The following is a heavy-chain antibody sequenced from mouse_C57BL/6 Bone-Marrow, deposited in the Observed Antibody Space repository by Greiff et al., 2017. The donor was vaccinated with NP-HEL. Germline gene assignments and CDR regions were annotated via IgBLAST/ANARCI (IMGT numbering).Heavy chain of an antibody. V-gene: IGHV5-16*01. CDR2: INYDGSST. Sequence: EVMLVESEGGLVQPGSSMKLSCTASGFTFSDYYMAWVRQVPEKGLEWVANINYDGSSTYYLDSLKSRFIISRDNAKNILYLQMSSLKSEDTATYYCARDRWDGWYFDVWGTGTTVTVSS. D-gene: IGHD4-1*01. J-gene: IGHJ1*03. CDR1: GFTFSDYY. CDR3: ARDRWDGWYFDV.